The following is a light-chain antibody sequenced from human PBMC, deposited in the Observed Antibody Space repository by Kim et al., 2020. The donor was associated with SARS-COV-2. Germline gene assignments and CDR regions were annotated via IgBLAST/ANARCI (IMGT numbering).Light chain of an antibody. CDR1: SLRSYY. V-gene: IGLV3-19*01. J-gene: IGLJ3*02. CDR3: NSRDSSGNHWV. CDR2: GKN. Sequence: SSELTQDSAVSVALGQTVRITCQGDSLRSYYASWYQQKPGQAPVLVIYGKNNRPSGIPDRFPGSRSGNKASLTITGAQAEDEADYYCNSRDSSGNHWVFG.